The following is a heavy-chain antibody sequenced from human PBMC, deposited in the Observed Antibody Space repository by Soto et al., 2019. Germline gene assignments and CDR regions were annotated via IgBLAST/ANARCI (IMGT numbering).Heavy chain of an antibody. CDR1: GFSFSTYS. CDR2: ISYSSSAI. Sequence: GGSLRLSCAASGFSFSTYSMNWVRQAPGKGLEWVSYISYSSSAIYYADSVKGRFTISRDNAKSSLYLQMISLREDDTAVYYCARDERVAAAGTFDYWGQGILVTVSS. J-gene: IGHJ4*02. D-gene: IGHD6-13*01. V-gene: IGHV3-48*02. CDR3: ARDERVAAAGTFDY.